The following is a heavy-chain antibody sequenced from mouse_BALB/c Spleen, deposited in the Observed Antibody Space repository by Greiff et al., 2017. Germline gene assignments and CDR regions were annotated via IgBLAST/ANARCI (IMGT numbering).Heavy chain of an antibody. CDR1: GYSITSDYA. CDR2: ISYSGST. J-gene: IGHJ4*01. CDR3: ARLRGYYAMDY. V-gene: IGHV3-2*02. D-gene: IGHD3-1*01. Sequence: DVQLVESGPGLVKPSQSLSLTCTVTGYSITSDYAWNWIRQFPGNKLEWMGYISYSGSTSYNPSLKSRISITRDTSKNQFFLQLNSVTTEDTATYYCARLRGYYAMDYWGQGTSVTVSS.